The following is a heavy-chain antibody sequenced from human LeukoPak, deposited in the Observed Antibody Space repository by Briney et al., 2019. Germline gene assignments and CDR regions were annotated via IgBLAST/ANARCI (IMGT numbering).Heavy chain of an antibody. J-gene: IGHJ3*02. CDR2: INPNSGGT. Sequence: GASVKVSCKASGYTFTGYYMRRVRQAPGQGLEWMGWINPNSGGTNYAQKFQGRVTMTRDTSISTAYMELSRLRSDDTAVYYCATTLAYCGGDCYPNDAFDIWGQGTMVTVSS. CDR1: GYTFTGYY. V-gene: IGHV1-2*02. CDR3: ATTLAYCGGDCYPNDAFDI. D-gene: IGHD2-21*02.